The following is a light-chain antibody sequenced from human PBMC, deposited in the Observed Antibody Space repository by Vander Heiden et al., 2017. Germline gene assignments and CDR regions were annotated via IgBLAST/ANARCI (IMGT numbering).Light chain of an antibody. CDR2: LGS. J-gene: IGKJ1*01. CDR1: QSLLHSKGYNY. V-gene: IGKV2-28*01. Sequence: DIVLTQSPLSLPVTPGEPASISCRSSQSLLHSKGYNYLEWCLEKPGESPQLLIYLGSNRASGVPDRVSGSGSGTDFTMKSSRVEDEDVGVYYCMQALQTPRTCGQGTKVEIK. CDR3: MQALQTPRT.